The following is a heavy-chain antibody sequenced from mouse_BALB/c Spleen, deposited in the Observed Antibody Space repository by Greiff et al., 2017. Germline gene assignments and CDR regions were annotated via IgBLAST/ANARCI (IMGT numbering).Heavy chain of an antibody. J-gene: IGHJ4*01. CDR1: GFTFSSYA. D-gene: IGHD2-2*01. Sequence: DVKLVESGGGLVKPGGSLKLSCAASGFTFSSYAMSWVRQTPEKRLEWVASISSGGSTYYPDSVKGRFTISRDNARNILYLQMSSLRSEDTAMYYCARGIYYGYDEGYAMDYWGQGTSVTVSS. CDR2: ISSGGST. V-gene: IGHV5-6-5*01. CDR3: ARGIYYGYDEGYAMDY.